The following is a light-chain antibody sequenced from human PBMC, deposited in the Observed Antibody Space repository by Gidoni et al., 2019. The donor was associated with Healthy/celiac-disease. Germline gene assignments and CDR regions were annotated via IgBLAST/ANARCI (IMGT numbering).Light chain of an antibody. Sequence: IVLTQSPGTLSLSPGERATLSCRASQSVSSSYLAWYQQNPGQAPMLLIYGASSRATGIPDRFSGSGSGTDFTLTISRLEPEYFVVYYCQQYGSSSSTFGQGTKLEI. CDR1: QSVSSSY. J-gene: IGKJ2*01. CDR2: GAS. CDR3: QQYGSSSST. V-gene: IGKV3-20*01.